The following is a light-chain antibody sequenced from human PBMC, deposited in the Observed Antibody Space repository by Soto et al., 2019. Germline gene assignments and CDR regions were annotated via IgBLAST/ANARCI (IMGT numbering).Light chain of an antibody. CDR1: QSVSSSY. J-gene: IGKJ3*01. Sequence: IVLTQSPGTLSLSPGERATLCCRASQSVSSSYLAWYQQKPGQAPRLLIYGASSRATGIPDRFSGSGSGTDFTLTISRLEPEDFAVYYCQQYGSSLFTFGPGTKVDIK. V-gene: IGKV3-20*01. CDR2: GAS. CDR3: QQYGSSLFT.